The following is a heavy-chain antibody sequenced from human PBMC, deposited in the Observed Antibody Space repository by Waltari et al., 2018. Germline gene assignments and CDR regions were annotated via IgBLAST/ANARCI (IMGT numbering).Heavy chain of an antibody. J-gene: IGHJ6*02. CDR1: GGTFSSYA. Sequence: QVQLVQSGAEVKKPGSSVKVSCKASGGTFSSYAISWVRQAPGQGLEWMGGIIPIFGTANYAQKCQGRVTITADESTSTAYMELSSLRSEDTAVYYCARRTVTTRNYYYYGMDVWGQGTTVTVSS. CDR2: IIPIFGTA. V-gene: IGHV1-69*12. D-gene: IGHD4-17*01. CDR3: ARRTVTTRNYYYYGMDV.